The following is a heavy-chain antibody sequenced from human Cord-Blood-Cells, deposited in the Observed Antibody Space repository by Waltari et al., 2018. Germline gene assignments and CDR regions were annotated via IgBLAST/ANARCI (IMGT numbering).Heavy chain of an antibody. CDR3: ARVRAELGSFDY. V-gene: IGHV6-1*01. J-gene: IGHJ4*02. D-gene: IGHD7-27*01. Sequence: QVQLQQSGPGVVKPSQNLSLTCAIPGDSVPSNSASWTWTRQSPSRGLAWPGRTYYRSKWYNDYAVSVKSRITINPDTSKNQFSLQLNSVTPEDTAVYYCARVRAELGSFDYWGQGTLVTVSS. CDR1: GDSVPSNSAS. CDR2: TYYRSKWYN.